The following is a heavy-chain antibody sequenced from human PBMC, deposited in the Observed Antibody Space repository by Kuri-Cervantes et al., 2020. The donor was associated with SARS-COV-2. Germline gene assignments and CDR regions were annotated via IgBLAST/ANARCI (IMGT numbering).Heavy chain of an antibody. J-gene: IGHJ4*02. D-gene: IGHD4-11*01. V-gene: IGHV3-74*01. Sequence: GGSLRLSCAASGFTFSSYWLYWVRQAPGKGLVWVSRINSDGSSTSYADSVEGRFTISRDNAKNALYLQMNSLRAEDTAVYYCARIDYRISIDYWGQGTLVTVSS. CDR1: GFTFSSYW. CDR2: INSDGSST. CDR3: ARIDYRISIDY.